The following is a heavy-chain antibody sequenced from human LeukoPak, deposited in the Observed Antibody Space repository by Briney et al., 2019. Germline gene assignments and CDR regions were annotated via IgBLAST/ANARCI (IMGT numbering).Heavy chain of an antibody. Sequence: ASVKVSCKASGGTFSSYAISWVRQAPGQGLEWMGRIIPILGIANYAQKFQGRVTITADKSTSTASMELRSLRSEDTAVYYCARVSWNDGGYYYGMDVWGQGTTVTVSS. D-gene: IGHD1-1*01. CDR1: GGTFSSYA. CDR3: ARVSWNDGGYYYGMDV. J-gene: IGHJ6*02. CDR2: IIPILGIA. V-gene: IGHV1-69*04.